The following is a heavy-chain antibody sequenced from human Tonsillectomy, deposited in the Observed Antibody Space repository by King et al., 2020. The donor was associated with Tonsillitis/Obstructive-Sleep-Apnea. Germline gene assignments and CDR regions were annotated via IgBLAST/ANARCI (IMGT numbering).Heavy chain of an antibody. CDR1: GYTFTTYY. J-gene: IGHJ3*02. CDR3: ATERGAFDI. Sequence: VQLVESGAEVRKPGASVKVSCKASGYTFTTYYMHWVRQAPGQGLEWMGIINPSGGATRYAQTLQGRVTLTRDTSTSTVYMELSSLRSEDTAVYYGATERGAFDIWGQGTMVTVSS. CDR2: INPSGGAT. V-gene: IGHV1-46*04. D-gene: IGHD3-10*01.